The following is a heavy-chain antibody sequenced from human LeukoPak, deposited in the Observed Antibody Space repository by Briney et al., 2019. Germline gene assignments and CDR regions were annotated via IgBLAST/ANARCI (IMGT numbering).Heavy chain of an antibody. CDR1: GGSISSYY. J-gene: IGHJ2*01. CDR2: IYYSGST. CDR3: ARDKVVVTAYWYFDL. Sequence: PSETLSLTCTVSGGSISSYYWSWIRQPPGKGLEWIGYIYYSGSTNYNPSLKGRVTISVDTSKNQFSLKLSSVTAADTAVYYCARDKVVVTAYWYFDLWGRGTLVTVSS. D-gene: IGHD3-22*01. V-gene: IGHV4-59*01.